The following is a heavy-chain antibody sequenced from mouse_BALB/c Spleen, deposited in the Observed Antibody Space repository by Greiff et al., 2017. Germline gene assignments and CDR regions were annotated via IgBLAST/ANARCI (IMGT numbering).Heavy chain of an antibody. CDR3: VRAYGYWYFDV. Sequence: EVQLVESGGGLVQPKGSLKLSCAASGFTFNTYAMNWVRQAPGKGLEWVARIRSKSNNYATYYADSVKDRFTISRDDSQSMLYLQMNNLKTEDTAMYYCVRAYGYWYFDVWGAGTTVTVSS. CDR1: GFTFNTYA. D-gene: IGHD1-1*01. V-gene: IGHV10-1*02. CDR2: IRSKSNNYAT. J-gene: IGHJ1*01.